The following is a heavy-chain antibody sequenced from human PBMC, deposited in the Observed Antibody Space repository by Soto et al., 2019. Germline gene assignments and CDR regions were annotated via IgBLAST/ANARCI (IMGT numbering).Heavy chain of an antibody. D-gene: IGHD6-19*01. CDR2: VNHNGRN. CDR1: GGSFSGYF. J-gene: IGHJ3*01. CDR3: ARGGSSDWQVAFDF. V-gene: IGHV4-34*01. Sequence: SETLSLTCAVYGGSFSGYFWNWIRQTPGKGLEWIGKVNHNGRNNYNPSLKSRVTISLDMSKNQISLKLTSVTAADTAVYYCARGGSSDWQVAFDFWGQGTMVTVS.